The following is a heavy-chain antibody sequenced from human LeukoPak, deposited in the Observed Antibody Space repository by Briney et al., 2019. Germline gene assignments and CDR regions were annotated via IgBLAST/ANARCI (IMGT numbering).Heavy chain of an antibody. CDR1: GGTFSSYA. J-gene: IGHJ3*02. CDR3: ARDKQQPIDAFDI. D-gene: IGHD6-13*01. V-gene: IGHV1-69*13. CDR2: IIPIFGTA. Sequence: GASVNVSCKASGGTFSSYAISWVRQAPGQGLEWMGGIIPIFGTADYAQKFQGRVMITADESTSTAYMELSSLRSEDTAVYYCARDKQQPIDAFDIWGQGTMVTVSS.